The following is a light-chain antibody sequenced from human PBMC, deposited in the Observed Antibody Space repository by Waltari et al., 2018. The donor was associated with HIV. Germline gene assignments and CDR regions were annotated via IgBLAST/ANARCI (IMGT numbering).Light chain of an antibody. CDR3: QQCGSSPRT. V-gene: IGKV3-20*01. CDR2: GAS. Sequence: ELVLTQSPGTLSLSPGERATLSCRASQSVSSSYLAWYQQKPGQAPRLLIYGASSRATGIPDRFSGSGSGTDFTLTISRLEPEDFAVYYCQQCGSSPRTFGQGTKVEIK. J-gene: IGKJ1*01. CDR1: QSVSSSY.